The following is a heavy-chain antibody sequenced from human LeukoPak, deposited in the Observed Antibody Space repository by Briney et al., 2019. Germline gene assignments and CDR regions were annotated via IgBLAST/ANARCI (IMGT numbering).Heavy chain of an antibody. V-gene: IGHV4-61*02. CDR2: IYTSGST. Sequence: SETLSLTCTVSGGFISSGSYYWSWIRQPAGKGVEWIGRIYTSGSTNYNPSLKSRVTISVDTSKNQISLKLSSVTAADTAVYYCARVSIGTWVFDYWGQGTLVTVSP. CDR3: ARVSIGTWVFDY. D-gene: IGHD1-1*01. J-gene: IGHJ4*02. CDR1: GGFISSGSYY.